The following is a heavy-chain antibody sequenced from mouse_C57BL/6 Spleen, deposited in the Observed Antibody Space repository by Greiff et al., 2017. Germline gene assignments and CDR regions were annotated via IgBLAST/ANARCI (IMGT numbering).Heavy chain of an antibody. CDR3: ARGDYNLRGYYAMDY. CDR1: GYTFTSYW. V-gene: IGHV1-61*01. J-gene: IGHJ4*01. D-gene: IGHD1-3*01. Sequence: QVQLQQPGAELVRPGSSVKLSCKASGYTFTSYWMDWVKQRPGQGLEWIGNIYPSDSETHYNQKFKDKATLTVDKSSSTAYMQLSSLTSEDSAVYYCARGDYNLRGYYAMDYWGQGTTVTVSS. CDR2: IYPSDSET.